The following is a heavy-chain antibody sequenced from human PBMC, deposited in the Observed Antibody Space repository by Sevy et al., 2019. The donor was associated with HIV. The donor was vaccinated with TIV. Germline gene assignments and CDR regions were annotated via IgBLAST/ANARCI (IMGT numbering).Heavy chain of an antibody. CDR3: AKDRDLYFDY. J-gene: IGHJ4*02. V-gene: IGHV3-30*18. CDR1: GFPVSSSY. CDR2: ISYDGSNK. Sequence: GGSLRLSCAVSGFPVSSSYMNWVRQAPGKGLEWVAVISYDGSNKYYADSVKGRFTISRDNSKNTLYLQMNSLRAEDTAVYYCAKDRDLYFDYWGQGTLVTVSS. D-gene: IGHD3-10*01.